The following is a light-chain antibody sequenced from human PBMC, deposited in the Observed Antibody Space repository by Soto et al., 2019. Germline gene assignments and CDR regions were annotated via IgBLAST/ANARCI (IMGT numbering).Light chain of an antibody. CDR2: EVN. J-gene: IGLJ3*02. V-gene: IGLV2-23*02. CDR3: CSYAGDSTWV. CDR1: SSDVGSYNL. Sequence: QSVLTQPGSVSGSPGQSITISCTGTSSDVGSYNLVSWYQHHPGKAPKLMIYEVNKWPSGVSNRFSGSKSGNTASLTISGLQAEDEADYYCCSYAGDSTWVFGGGTQLTVL.